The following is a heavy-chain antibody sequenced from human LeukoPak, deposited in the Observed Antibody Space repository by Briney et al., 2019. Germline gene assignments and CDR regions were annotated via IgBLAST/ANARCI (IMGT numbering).Heavy chain of an antibody. V-gene: IGHV3-23*01. D-gene: IGHD5-12*01. CDR1: GFTFSSYA. J-gene: IGHJ3*02. CDR2: ISGSGGST. Sequence: PGGSLRLSCAASGFTFSSYAMSWVRQAPGKGLEWVSAISGSGGSTYYADSVKGRFTISRDNSKNTLYLQMNSLRAEDTAVYYCAKMTGYAPGAWVADAFDIWGQGTMVTVSS. CDR3: AKMTGYAPGAWVADAFDI.